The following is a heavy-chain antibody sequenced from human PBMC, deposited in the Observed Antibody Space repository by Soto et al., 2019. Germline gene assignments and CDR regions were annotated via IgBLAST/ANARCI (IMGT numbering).Heavy chain of an antibody. D-gene: IGHD3-16*01. CDR2: ISYSGTT. Sequence: PSETLSLTCTVSGASVNTNNNYWSWIRQPPGKGLEWIGYISYSGTTIYNPSLKSRVTISVDTSKNQLSLELTSLSAADTAVYYCATSPRFAFDFWGPGTMVTVSS. CDR3: ATSPRFAFDF. J-gene: IGHJ3*01. V-gene: IGHV4-61*01. CDR1: GASVNTNNNY.